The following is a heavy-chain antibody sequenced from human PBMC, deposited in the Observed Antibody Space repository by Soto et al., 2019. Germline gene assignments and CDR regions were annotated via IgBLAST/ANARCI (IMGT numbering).Heavy chain of an antibody. CDR1: GFTVNSNY. Sequence: EVQLVESGGGLVQPGGSLRLSCAASGFTVNSNYMSWVRQAPGKGLEWVSVIYSDDSTYYADSVKGRFTISRDNSKSTLYLQMNSLRAEDTAVYYCARMGDSSGYSGWFDPWSQGTLVTVSS. CDR2: IYSDDST. CDR3: ARMGDSSGYSGWFDP. J-gene: IGHJ5*02. D-gene: IGHD3-22*01. V-gene: IGHV3-66*01.